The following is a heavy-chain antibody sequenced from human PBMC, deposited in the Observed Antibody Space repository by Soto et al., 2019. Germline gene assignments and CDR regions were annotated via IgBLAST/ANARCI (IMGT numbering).Heavy chain of an antibody. V-gene: IGHV4-31*03. Sequence: QVQLQESGPGLLKPSQTLSLTCSVSGGSISSGGYYWSWIRQRPGKGLDWIGYIYYTGTTDYNPSLKSRLIISVDTSKNHFSLKLSSVTAADTAVYYCAGYNRSQGYWFDPWGQGTRVTVSS. CDR2: IYYTGTT. D-gene: IGHD1-20*01. J-gene: IGHJ5*02. CDR1: GGSISSGGYY. CDR3: AGYNRSQGYWFDP.